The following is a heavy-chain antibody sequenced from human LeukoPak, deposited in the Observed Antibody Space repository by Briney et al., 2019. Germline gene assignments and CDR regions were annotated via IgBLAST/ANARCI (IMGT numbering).Heavy chain of an antibody. Sequence: PSESLSLTCTVSGYSISTNYYWAWIRQSPGTGLEWIGSVYHSGNTYYNPSLQSRVTMPVDTSKNQFSLKLSSVTAADTAVYYCARDGGSGPFDYWGQGALVTVSS. CDR3: ARDGGSGPFDY. D-gene: IGHD6-19*01. CDR2: VYHSGNT. V-gene: IGHV4-38-2*02. J-gene: IGHJ4*02. CDR1: GYSISTNYY.